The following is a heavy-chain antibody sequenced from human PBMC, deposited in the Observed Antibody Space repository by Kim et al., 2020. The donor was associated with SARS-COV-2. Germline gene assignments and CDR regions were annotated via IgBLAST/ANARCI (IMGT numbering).Heavy chain of an antibody. J-gene: IGHJ5*02. Sequence: SLNSRVTISVDTSKNQFSLKLGAVTAADTAVYYCARGGDSSGYYSDWFDPWGQGTLVTVSS. D-gene: IGHD3-22*01. CDR3: ARGGDSSGYYSDWFDP. V-gene: IGHV4-31*02.